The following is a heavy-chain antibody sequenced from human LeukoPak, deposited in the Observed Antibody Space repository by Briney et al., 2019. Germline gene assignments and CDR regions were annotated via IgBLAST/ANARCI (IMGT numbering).Heavy chain of an antibody. J-gene: IGHJ3*02. V-gene: IGHV3-7*03. D-gene: IGHD1-26*01. CDR1: GFTFSSYW. CDR2: IKQDGNEK. Sequence: PGGSLRLSCAASGFTFSSYWMSWVRQAPGKGLEWVANIKQDGNEKYYVDSVKGRFTISRDNSRNTLYLQMNSLRAEDTAVYYCARGGSYLSAFDIWGQGTMVTVSS. CDR3: ARGGSYLSAFDI.